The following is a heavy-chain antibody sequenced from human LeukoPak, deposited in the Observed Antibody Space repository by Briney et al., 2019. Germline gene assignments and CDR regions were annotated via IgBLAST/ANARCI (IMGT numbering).Heavy chain of an antibody. D-gene: IGHD2-2*01. J-gene: IGHJ4*02. V-gene: IGHV3-23*01. CDR2: ISGGIT. Sequence: PWGSLRLSCAASGFTFSTYALSWVRQGPGKGLEWVSAISGGITYYADSVKGRFTISTDNAKNTPYLQMNSLRAEDTVVYYCAKEYCSSTACYGCFDYWGQGTLVTVSS. CDR1: GFTFSTYA. CDR3: AKEYCSSTACYGCFDY.